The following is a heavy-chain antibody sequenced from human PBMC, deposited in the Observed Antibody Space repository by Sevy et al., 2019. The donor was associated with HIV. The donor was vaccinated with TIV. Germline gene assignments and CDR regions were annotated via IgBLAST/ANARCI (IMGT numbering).Heavy chain of an antibody. CDR1: GDSLSSADYY. CDR2: FFYSDNC. D-gene: IGHD5-18*01. V-gene: IGHV4-30-4*01. CDR3: ARSQNVDSAPIDY. J-gene: IGHJ4*02. Sequence: SETLSLTCSVSGDSLSSADYYWSWVRQPPGKGLEWIGYFFYSDNCYYNPSLKSRLTISVDTSKNQFSLKLTSVTAAYSAVYYCARSQNVDSAPIDYWGQGTPVTVSS.